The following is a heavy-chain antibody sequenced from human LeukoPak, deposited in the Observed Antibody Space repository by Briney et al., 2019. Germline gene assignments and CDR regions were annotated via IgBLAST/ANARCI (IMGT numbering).Heavy chain of an antibody. V-gene: IGHV1-69*01. D-gene: IGHD2-2*02. Sequence: SVKVSCKASGGTFSSYAISWVRQAPGQGLEWMGGIIPIFGTANYAQKFQGRVTITADESTSTAYMELSSLRSEHTAVYYCARAVPAAIRGNWFDPWGQGTLVTVSS. CDR3: ARAVPAAIRGNWFDP. J-gene: IGHJ5*02. CDR2: IIPIFGTA. CDR1: GGTFSSYA.